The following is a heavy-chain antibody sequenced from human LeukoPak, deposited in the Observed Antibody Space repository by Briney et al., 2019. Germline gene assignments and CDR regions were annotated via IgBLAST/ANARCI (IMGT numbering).Heavy chain of an antibody. J-gene: IGHJ5*02. CDR1: GGSFSNYY. D-gene: IGHD4-17*01. V-gene: IGHV4-34*01. Sequence: SETLSLTCAVYGGSFSNYYWNWIRQPPGKGLEWIGEINHSGTTNYNPSLKSRVTISVDTSKNQFSQKLSSVTAADTAVYYCARARRATVTTGNWFDPWGQGTLVTVSS. CDR2: INHSGTT. CDR3: ARARRATVTTGNWFDP.